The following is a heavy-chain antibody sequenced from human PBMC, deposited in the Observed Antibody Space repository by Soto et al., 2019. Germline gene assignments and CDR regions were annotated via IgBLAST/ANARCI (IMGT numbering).Heavy chain of an antibody. CDR2: ISYDGSNK. CDR3: AKGLFYGDYETTNFDY. D-gene: IGHD4-17*01. V-gene: IGHV3-30*18. J-gene: IGHJ4*02. CDR1: GFTFSSYG. Sequence: GGSLRLSCAASGFTFSSYGMHWVRQAPGKGLEWVAVISYDGSNKYYADSVKGRFTISRDNSKNTLYLQMNSLRAEDTAVYYCAKGLFYGDYETTNFDYWGQGTLVTVSS.